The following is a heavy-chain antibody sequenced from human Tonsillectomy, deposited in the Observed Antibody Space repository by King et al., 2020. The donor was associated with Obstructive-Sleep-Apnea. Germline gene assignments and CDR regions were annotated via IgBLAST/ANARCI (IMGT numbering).Heavy chain of an antibody. V-gene: IGHV4-31*03. J-gene: IGHJ1*01. CDR3: ARAEGCSGGSCYPEYFQH. D-gene: IGHD2-15*01. CDR2: IYYSGST. CDR1: GCSISSGGYY. Sequence: QLQESGPGLVKPSQTLSLTCTVSGCSISSGGYYWSWIRQHPGKGLEWIGYIYYSGSTYYNPSLKSRVTISVDTSKNQFSLKMSSVPAADTAVYYCARAEGCSGGSCYPEYFQHWGQGTQVTVSS.